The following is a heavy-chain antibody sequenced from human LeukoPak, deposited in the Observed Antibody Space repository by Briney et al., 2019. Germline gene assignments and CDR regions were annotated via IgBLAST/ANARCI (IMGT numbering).Heavy chain of an antibody. V-gene: IGHV1-46*01. CDR2: ITPSGGTT. Sequence: ASVKVSCKASGYTFTRYHIHWVPQAPGQGLDWMGTITPSGGTTIYTQKFQGRVTMTRDMSTSTVYMELSSLRSEDTAVYYCVRVDSTDAFHIWGQGTMVTVSS. J-gene: IGHJ3*02. D-gene: IGHD2/OR15-2a*01. CDR1: GYTFTRYH. CDR3: VRVDSTDAFHI.